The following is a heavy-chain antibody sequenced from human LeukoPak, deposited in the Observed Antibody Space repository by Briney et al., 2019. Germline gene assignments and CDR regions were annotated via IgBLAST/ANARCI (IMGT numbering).Heavy chain of an antibody. Sequence: GASVKVSCKASGYTFTDYYMHWVRQAPGQGLEWMGIINPSGGSTSYAQKFQGRVTMTRDTSTSTVYMELSSLRSEDTAVYYCVVRTGIAASPFDYWGQGTLVTVSS. CDR2: INPSGGST. J-gene: IGHJ4*02. CDR3: VVRTGIAASPFDY. D-gene: IGHD6-13*01. V-gene: IGHV1-46*01. CDR1: GYTFTDYY.